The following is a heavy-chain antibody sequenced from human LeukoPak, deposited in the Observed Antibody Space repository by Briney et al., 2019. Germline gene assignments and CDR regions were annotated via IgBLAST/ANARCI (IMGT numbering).Heavy chain of an antibody. J-gene: IGHJ4*02. Sequence: QPGGSLRLSCAASGFTFSRYWMHWLRQAPGKGLVWVSRISTDGSTTTYADSVKGRFTISRDNAKNSLYLQMNSLRDEDTAVYYCARDVRWLRFVFDHRGQGIPVTVSS. CDR2: ISTDGSTT. D-gene: IGHD5-12*01. V-gene: IGHV3-74*01. CDR3: ARDVRWLRFVFDH. CDR1: GFTFSRYW.